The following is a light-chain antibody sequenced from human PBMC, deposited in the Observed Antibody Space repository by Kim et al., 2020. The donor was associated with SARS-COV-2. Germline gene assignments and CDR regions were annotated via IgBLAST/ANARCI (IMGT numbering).Light chain of an antibody. J-gene: IGLJ3*02. CDR2: YDS. CDR1: NIGSKS. Sequence: SYELTQPPSVSVAPGKTARLSCEGNNIGSKSLHWYQQKPGQAPILVIYYDSDRPSGIPERFSGSNSGNTATLTISSVEAGDEADYYCQVWDNGSDHWVFGGGTKATVL. CDR3: QVWDNGSDHWV. V-gene: IGLV3-21*04.